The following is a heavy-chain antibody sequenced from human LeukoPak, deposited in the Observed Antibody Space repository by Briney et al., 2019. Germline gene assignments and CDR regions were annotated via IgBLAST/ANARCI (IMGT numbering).Heavy chain of an antibody. CDR2: INHSGST. V-gene: IGHV4-34*01. CDR1: GGSISSYY. CDR3: ARGWRSLYYFDY. J-gene: IGHJ4*02. D-gene: IGHD6-13*01. Sequence: PSETLSLTCTVSGGSISSYYWSWIRQPPGKGLEWIGEINHSGSTNYNPSLKSRVTISVDTSKNQFSLKLSSVTAADTAMYYCARGWRSLYYFDYWGQGTLVTVSS.